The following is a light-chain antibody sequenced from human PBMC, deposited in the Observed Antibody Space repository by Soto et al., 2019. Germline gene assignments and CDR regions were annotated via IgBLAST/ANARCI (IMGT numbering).Light chain of an antibody. CDR3: CSYAGSRTYV. Sequence: QSALTQPASVSGSPGQSITISCTGTSSDVGSYNLVSWYQQHPGKAPKLMIYEVSKRPSGVSNRFSGSNSGNTASLTISGLQAEDEADYYCCSYAGSRTYVFGTGTKLTVL. J-gene: IGLJ1*01. CDR2: EVS. CDR1: SSDVGSYNL. V-gene: IGLV2-23*02.